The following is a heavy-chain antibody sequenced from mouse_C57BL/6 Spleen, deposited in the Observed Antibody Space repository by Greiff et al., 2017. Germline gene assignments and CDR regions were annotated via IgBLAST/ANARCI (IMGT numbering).Heavy chain of an antibody. Sequence: EVKLMESGGGLVKPGGSLKLSCAASGFTFSSYTMSWVRQTPEKRLEWVATICGGGGNTYYPDSVKGRFTISRDNAKNTLYLQMSSLRSEDTALYYCARPYSNYGYWYFDVWGTGTTVTVSS. CDR2: ICGGGGNT. D-gene: IGHD2-5*01. CDR3: ARPYSNYGYWYFDV. J-gene: IGHJ1*03. CDR1: GFTFSSYT. V-gene: IGHV5-9*01.